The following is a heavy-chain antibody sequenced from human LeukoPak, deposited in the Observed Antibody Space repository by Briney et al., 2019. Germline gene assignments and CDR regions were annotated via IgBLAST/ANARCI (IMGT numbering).Heavy chain of an antibody. CDR3: AKVGYDSSGYYYNTLQTFDY. CDR1: GFTFSNSW. Sequence: GSLRLSCAGSGFTFSNSWMGWVRQAPGKGLEWVANVQHIGGETYYVDSVKGRFTISRDNAKNSVYLQMNSLGADDTAVYYCAKVGYDSSGYYYNTLQTFDYWGQGTLVTVSS. D-gene: IGHD3-22*01. CDR2: VQHIGGET. V-gene: IGHV3-7*01. J-gene: IGHJ4*02.